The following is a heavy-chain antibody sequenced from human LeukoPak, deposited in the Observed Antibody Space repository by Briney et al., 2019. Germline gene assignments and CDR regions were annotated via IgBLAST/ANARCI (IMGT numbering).Heavy chain of an antibody. CDR3: ARSPHILTGENFDY. J-gene: IGHJ4*02. Sequence: ASVKVSCKASGYTFSDYYMHWVRQAPGQGLEWMGLINPTGGSTGYAQKFQGRVTMTRDMSTSTDYMELSSLRSEDTAIYYCARSPHILTGENFDYWGQGTLVTVSS. CDR2: INPTGGST. D-gene: IGHD3-9*01. CDR1: GYTFSDYY. V-gene: IGHV1-46*01.